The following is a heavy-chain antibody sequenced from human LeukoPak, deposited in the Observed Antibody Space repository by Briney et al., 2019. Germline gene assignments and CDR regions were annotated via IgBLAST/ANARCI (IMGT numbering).Heavy chain of an antibody. CDR1: GGSISSGGYS. J-gene: IGHJ4*02. V-gene: IGHV4-30-2*01. D-gene: IGHD4-17*01. Sequence: SETLSLTCAVSGGSISSGGYSWSWIRQPPGKGLEWIGYIYHSGSTYYNPSLKSRVTISVDRSKNQFSLKLSSVTAADTAVYYCARETRSYGDYVLDYWGQGTLVTVSS. CDR2: IYHSGST. CDR3: ARETRSYGDYVLDY.